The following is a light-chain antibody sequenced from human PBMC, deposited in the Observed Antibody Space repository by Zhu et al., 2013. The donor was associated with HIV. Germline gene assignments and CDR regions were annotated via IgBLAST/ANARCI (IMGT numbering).Light chain of an antibody. CDR1: QDINRY. CDR2: AAS. Sequence: DIQLTQSPSFLSASEGDRVTITCRASQDINRYLAWYQQKPGKPPKLLVYAASTTQSGVPSRFGGRGSGTEFTLTITSLQPDDFATYYCQHVNSNAAFGPGTKVDV. J-gene: IGKJ3*01. CDR3: QHVNSNAA. V-gene: IGKV1-9*01.